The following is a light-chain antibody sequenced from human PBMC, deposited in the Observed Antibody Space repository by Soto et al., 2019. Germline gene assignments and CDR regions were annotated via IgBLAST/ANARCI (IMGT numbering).Light chain of an antibody. CDR1: SSYVGSYNL. J-gene: IGLJ1*01. CDR2: EVS. Sequence: QSVLTQTASVSGSPGQSITISCTGTSSYVGSYNLVSWYQQHPGKAPKLMIDEVSKRPSGVSICFSGSKSGKTASLTIFWLQVEDEADYYCCSYAGSSSPLIFGTGTKVTVL. V-gene: IGLV2-23*02. CDR3: CSYAGSSSPLI.